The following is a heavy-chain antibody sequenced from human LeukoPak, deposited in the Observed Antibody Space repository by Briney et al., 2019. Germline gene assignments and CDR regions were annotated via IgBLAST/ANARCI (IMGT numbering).Heavy chain of an antibody. Sequence: GGSLRLSCAASGFTFSSYGMSWVRQAPGKGLEWVSSISSSSSYIYYADSVKGRFTISRDNAKNSLYLQMNSLRAEDTAVYYCARGFDYGDFRWFDPWGQGTLVTVSS. CDR1: GFTFSSYG. J-gene: IGHJ5*02. D-gene: IGHD4-17*01. CDR3: ARGFDYGDFRWFDP. V-gene: IGHV3-21*01. CDR2: ISSSSSYI.